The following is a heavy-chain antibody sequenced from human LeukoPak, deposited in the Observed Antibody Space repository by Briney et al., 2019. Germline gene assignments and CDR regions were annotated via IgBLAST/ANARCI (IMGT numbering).Heavy chain of an antibody. CDR2: IRSKAYGRIT. CDR1: GFTLGDYA. J-gene: IGHJ6*02. D-gene: IGHD5-18*01. Sequence: GGPLRLSCTASGFTLGDYAMSWVRQAPGEGLEGVGFIRSKAYGRITEYAATVIGRFTISIDDYKSIAYLQMNSLKTEDTAVYYCSGAMDIYYYYGMDVWVQGTKVAVSS. CDR3: SGAMDIYYYYGMDV. V-gene: IGHV3-49*04.